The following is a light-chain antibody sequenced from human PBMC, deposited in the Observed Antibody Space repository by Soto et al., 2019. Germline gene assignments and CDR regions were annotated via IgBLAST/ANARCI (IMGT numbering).Light chain of an antibody. J-gene: IGKJ1*01. CDR3: QHYNSYSEA. CDR1: QTISSW. Sequence: DIQMTQSPSTLSGPVADRVTITCRASQTISSWLAWYQQKPGKAPKLLIYKASTLKSGVPSRFSGSGSGTEFTLTISSLQPDDFATYYCQHYNSYSEAFGKGTKVDIK. CDR2: KAS. V-gene: IGKV1-5*03.